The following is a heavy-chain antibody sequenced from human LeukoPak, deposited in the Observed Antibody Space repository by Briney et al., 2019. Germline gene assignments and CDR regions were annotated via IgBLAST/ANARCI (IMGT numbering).Heavy chain of an antibody. D-gene: IGHD4-17*01. CDR1: GFTFSSYA. CDR3: ARLPTVTTMGY. Sequence: GGSLRLSCAASGFTFSSYAMNWVRQAPEKGLEWVSYISSSGSTIYYADSVKGRFTISRDNAKKSLYLQMNSLRAEDTAVYYCARLPTVTTMGYWGQGTLVTVSS. CDR2: ISSSGSTI. J-gene: IGHJ4*02. V-gene: IGHV3-48*03.